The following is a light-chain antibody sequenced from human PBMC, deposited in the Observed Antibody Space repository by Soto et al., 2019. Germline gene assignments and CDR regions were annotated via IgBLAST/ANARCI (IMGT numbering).Light chain of an antibody. CDR2: EVS. CDR1: SSDVGGYNY. V-gene: IGLV2-14*01. Sequence: QSVLTQPASVSGSPGQSMTISCTGTSSDVGGYNYVSWYQQHPGKAPKLMIYEVSNRPSGVSNRFSGSKSGNTASLTISGLQAEDEADYYCSSYTSSSTLGVFGGGTKVTVL. J-gene: IGLJ3*02. CDR3: SSYTSSSTLGV.